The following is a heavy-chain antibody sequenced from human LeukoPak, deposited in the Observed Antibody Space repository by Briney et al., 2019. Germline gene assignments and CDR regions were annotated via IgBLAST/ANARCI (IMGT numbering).Heavy chain of an antibody. CDR3: ARVLNYDILTGDFHY. Sequence: ASVKVYCKASGGTFTGYYIHWVRQAPGLGLEWMGWINPNSGGTNYAQKFQGRVTMTRDTSINTAYMGLSRLRSDDTAVYYCARVLNYDILTGDFHYWGQGTLVTVSS. D-gene: IGHD3-9*01. CDR2: INPNSGGT. CDR1: GGTFTGYY. J-gene: IGHJ4*02. V-gene: IGHV1-2*02.